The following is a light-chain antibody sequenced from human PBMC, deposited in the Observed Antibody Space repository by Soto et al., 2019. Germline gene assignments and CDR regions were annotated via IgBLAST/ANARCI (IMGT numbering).Light chain of an antibody. CDR2: GAS. CDR3: QQYVRSPWT. J-gene: IGKJ1*01. CDR1: QSVSGN. Sequence: EVVMTQSPGTLSVSPGERASLSCRASQSVSGNLAWYQQTPGQAPRLLIYGASSRATGIPDRFSGSGSGTDFTLTISRLEPEDFAVYYCQQYVRSPWTFGQGTKVDIK. V-gene: IGKV3-20*01.